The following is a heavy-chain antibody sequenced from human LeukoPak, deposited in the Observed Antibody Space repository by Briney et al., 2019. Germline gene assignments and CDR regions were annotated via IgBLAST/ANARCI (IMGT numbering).Heavy chain of an antibody. CDR2: IKSKTDGGTT. J-gene: IGHJ4*02. Sequence: GGSLRLSCAASGFTFSNAWMSWVRQAPGKGLEWVGRIKSKTDGGTTDYAAPVKGRFTISRDDSKNTLYLQMNSLRDEDTAVYYCARGHWGLDSWGQGTLVTVSS. D-gene: IGHD7-27*01. CDR3: ARGHWGLDS. V-gene: IGHV3-15*01. CDR1: GFTFSNAW.